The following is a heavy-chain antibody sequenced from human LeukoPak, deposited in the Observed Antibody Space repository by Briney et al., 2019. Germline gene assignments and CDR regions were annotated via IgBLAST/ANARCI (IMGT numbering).Heavy chain of an antibody. CDR3: ASSYGSSAYYPFDY. J-gene: IGHJ4*02. V-gene: IGHV3-23*01. D-gene: IGHD3-22*01. CDR1: GVAFRNKA. Sequence: GGSLRLSCVASGVAFRNKAMIWVGQAPRKGLEWVSRISDSGGSQHYAESAKGRFPISRDNSKHTLYLQMNTLRAEDKAIYYCASSYGSSAYYPFDYWGQGTLVTVFS. CDR2: ISDSGGSQ.